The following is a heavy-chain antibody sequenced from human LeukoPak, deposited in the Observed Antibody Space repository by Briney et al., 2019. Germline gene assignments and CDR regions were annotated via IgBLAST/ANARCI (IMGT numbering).Heavy chain of an antibody. V-gene: IGHV4-59*08. Sequence: SETLSLTCTVSGASINNNFWTWIRHPPGKGLEWTGYIYSSGSANYNPSLKSRVIISGDTSKNQIPLNLTSVTAADTAVYFCARHRDYYDTWGHGTLVTVSS. CDR2: IYSSGSA. CDR3: ARHRDYYDT. D-gene: IGHD3-22*01. J-gene: IGHJ4*01. CDR1: GASINNNF.